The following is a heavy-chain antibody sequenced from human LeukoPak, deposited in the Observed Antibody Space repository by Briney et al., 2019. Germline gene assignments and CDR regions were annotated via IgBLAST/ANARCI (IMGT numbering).Heavy chain of an antibody. D-gene: IGHD6-19*01. V-gene: IGHV1-46*01. CDR1: GYTFTSYY. CDR2: INPSGGST. Sequence: ASVKVSCKASGYTFTSYYMHWVRQAPGQGLEWMGIINPSGGSTSYAQKFQGRVTMTRDTSTSTVYMELNSLRAEDTAVYYCARRSSGWFDYWGQGTLVTVSS. CDR3: ARRSSGWFDY. J-gene: IGHJ4*02.